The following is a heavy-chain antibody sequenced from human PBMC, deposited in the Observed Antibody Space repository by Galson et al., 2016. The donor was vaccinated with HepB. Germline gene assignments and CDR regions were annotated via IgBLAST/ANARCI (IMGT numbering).Heavy chain of an antibody. CDR3: ARSLGPQCLALGYFDY. CDR2: TYYRSKWYT. V-gene: IGHV6-1*01. Sequence: CAISGDSVSSNSVAWNWIRQSPSRGLEWLGRTYYRSKWYTDYAVSVGSRITIDPDTSKNQFSLQLTSVTHEDTTVYYCARSLGPQCLALGYFDYWGQGTLVTVSS. CDR1: GDSVSSNSVA. J-gene: IGHJ4*02. D-gene: IGHD6-19*01.